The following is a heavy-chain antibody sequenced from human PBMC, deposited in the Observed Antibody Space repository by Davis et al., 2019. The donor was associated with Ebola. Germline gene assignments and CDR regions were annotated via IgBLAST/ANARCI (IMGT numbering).Heavy chain of an antibody. CDR3: ARDRGGYDLASWFDP. D-gene: IGHD3-3*01. CDR2: IIPILGIA. J-gene: IGHJ5*02. CDR1: GGTFSSYA. Sequence: SVNVSCKASGGTFSSYAISWVRQAPGQGLEWMGRIIPILGIANYAQKFQGRVTITADKSTSTAYMELSSLRSEDTAVYYCARDRGGYDLASWFDPWGQGTLVTVSS. V-gene: IGHV1-69*04.